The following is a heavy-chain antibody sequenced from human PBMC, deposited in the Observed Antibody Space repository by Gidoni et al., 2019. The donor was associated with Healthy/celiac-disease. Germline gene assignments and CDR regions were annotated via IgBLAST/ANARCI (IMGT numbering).Heavy chain of an antibody. CDR2: IYYSGST. CDR3: ARWKGKGTPLYGMDV. V-gene: IGHV4-59*01. CDR1: GGSISSSY. J-gene: IGHJ6*02. D-gene: IGHD1-1*01. Sequence: QVQLQESGPGLVKPSETLSLPCTVSGGSISSSYWSWIRQPPGKGVEWIGYIYYSGSTNYNPSLKSRVTISVDTSKNQFSLKLSSVTAADTAVYYCARWKGKGTPLYGMDVWGQGTTVTVSS.